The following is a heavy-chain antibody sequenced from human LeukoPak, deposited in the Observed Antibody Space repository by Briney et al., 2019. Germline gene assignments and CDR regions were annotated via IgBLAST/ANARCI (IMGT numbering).Heavy chain of an antibody. V-gene: IGHV3-23*01. CDR3: AKDLTYGSGKELDY. D-gene: IGHD3-10*01. CDR2: ISGSGGST. J-gene: IGHJ4*02. Sequence: GGSLRLSCAASGFTFSSYAMSWVRQAPGKGLEWVSAISGSGGSTYYADSVKGRFTISRDNSENTLYLQMNSLRAEDTAVYYCAKDLTYGSGKELDYWGQGTLVTVSS. CDR1: GFTFSSYA.